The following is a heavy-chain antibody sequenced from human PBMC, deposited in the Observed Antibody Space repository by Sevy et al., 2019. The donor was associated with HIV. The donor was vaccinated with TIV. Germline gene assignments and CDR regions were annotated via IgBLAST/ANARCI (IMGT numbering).Heavy chain of an antibody. D-gene: IGHD3-3*02. Sequence: GGSLRLSCAASGFTFSSYAMSWVRQAPGKGLEWVSAISGSGGSTYYVESVKGRFTISRDNSKNTLYLQMNSLRAEETAVYYCAKDSSSFLGAEVDYWGQGTLVTVSS. CDR1: GFTFSSYA. J-gene: IGHJ4*02. CDR2: ISGSGGST. CDR3: AKDSSSFLGAEVDY. V-gene: IGHV3-23*01.